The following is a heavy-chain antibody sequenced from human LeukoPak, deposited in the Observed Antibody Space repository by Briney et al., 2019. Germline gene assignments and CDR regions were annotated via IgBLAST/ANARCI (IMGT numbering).Heavy chain of an antibody. D-gene: IGHD6-19*01. V-gene: IGHV3-21*01. CDR1: EFIFSVYS. CDR2: ISDSSTYI. CDR3: ARGSYSSGWYGGEGNWFDP. J-gene: IGHJ5*02. Sequence: GGSLGLSCAASEFIFSVYSMAWVRQAPGKGLEWVSSISDSSTYIYYAHSVKGRFTISRDNAKNSLYLQMNSLRAEDTAVYYCARGSYSSGWYGGEGNWFDPWGQGTLVTVSS.